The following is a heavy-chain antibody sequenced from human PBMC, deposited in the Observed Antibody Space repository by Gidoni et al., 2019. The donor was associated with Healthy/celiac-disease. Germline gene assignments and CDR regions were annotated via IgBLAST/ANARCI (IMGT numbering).Heavy chain of an antibody. J-gene: IGHJ5*02. D-gene: IGHD1-26*01. Sequence: QVQLQESGPGLVKPSETLSLTCTVSGCSISSYYWSWIRQPPGKGLEWIGYIYYSGSTNYNPSLKSRVTISVDTSKNQFSLKLSSVTAADTAVYYCARDSGSSGWFDPWGQGTLVTVSS. CDR2: IYYSGST. CDR1: GCSISSYY. V-gene: IGHV4-59*01. CDR3: ARDSGSSGWFDP.